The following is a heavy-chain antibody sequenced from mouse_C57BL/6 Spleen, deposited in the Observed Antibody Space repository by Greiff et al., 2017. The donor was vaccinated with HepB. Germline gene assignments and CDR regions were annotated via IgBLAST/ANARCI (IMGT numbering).Heavy chain of an antibody. CDR1: GYAFSSYW. CDR2: IYPGDGDT. CDR3: ARSEGTGLYYYAMDY. Sequence: QVQLKESGAELVKPGASVKISCKASGYAFSSYWMNWVKQRPGKGLEWIGQIYPGDGDTNYNGKFKGKATLTADKSSSTAYMQLSSLTSEDSAVYFCARSEGTGLYYYAMDYWGQGTSVTVSS. D-gene: IGHD4-1*01. J-gene: IGHJ4*01. V-gene: IGHV1-80*01.